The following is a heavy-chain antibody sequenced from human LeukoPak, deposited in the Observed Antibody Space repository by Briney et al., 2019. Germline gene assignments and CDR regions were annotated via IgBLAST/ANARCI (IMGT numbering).Heavy chain of an antibody. V-gene: IGHV4-34*01. CDR1: GGSFSTYY. D-gene: IGHD5-18*01. Sequence: SETLSLTCAVYGGSFSTYYWSWIRQPPGKGLEWIGEINHSGSTNYNPSLKSRVTISVDTSKNQFSLKLSSVTAADTAVYYCARGVDKAMSLYSYYYYYMDVWGKGTTVTVSS. J-gene: IGHJ6*03. CDR2: INHSGST. CDR3: ARGVDKAMSLYSYYYYYMDV.